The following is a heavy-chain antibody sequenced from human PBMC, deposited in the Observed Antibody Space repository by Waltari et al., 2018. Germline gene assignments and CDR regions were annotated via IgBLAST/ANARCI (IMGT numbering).Heavy chain of an antibody. J-gene: IGHJ3*02. Sequence: QVQLVQSGAEVKKPGASVKVSCKASGYTFTSYDINWVRQATGQGLEWMGWMNPNSGNTGYAQKFQGRVTITRNTSISTAYMGLSSLGSEDTAVYYGARFGTTGDAFDIWGQGTMVTVSS. V-gene: IGHV1-8*03. CDR1: GYTFTSYD. CDR3: ARFGTTGDAFDI. CDR2: MNPNSGNT. D-gene: IGHD1-7*01.